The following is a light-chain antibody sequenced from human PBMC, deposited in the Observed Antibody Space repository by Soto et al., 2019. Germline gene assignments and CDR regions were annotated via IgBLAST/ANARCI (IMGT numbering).Light chain of an antibody. V-gene: IGLV2-11*01. CDR2: DVS. CDR1: SSDVGGYNY. Sequence: QSVLTQARSVSRSPGQSVTICCNETSSDVGGYNYVSWYQQYPGTAPKLMIYDVSFRPSGVSHRFSGSKSDNTASLTISGLQAEDEADYFCSSHSKLTPYVFGTGTKVTVL. J-gene: IGLJ1*01. CDR3: SSHSKLTPYV.